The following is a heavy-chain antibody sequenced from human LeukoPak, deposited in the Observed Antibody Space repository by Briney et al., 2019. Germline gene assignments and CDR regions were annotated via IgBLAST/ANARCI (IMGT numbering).Heavy chain of an antibody. CDR1: GGSISRYF. CDR2: IHYSGGT. Sequence: PSETLSLTCSVSGGSISRYFWSWIRQPPGKGLEWIAFIHYSGGTKYNPSLQSRVTISIDTSENNFSLRLTSVTAADTAVYYCARLLDNDSSGDPDTFDMWGQGTVVSVSS. CDR3: ARLLDNDSSGDPDTFDM. J-gene: IGHJ3*02. V-gene: IGHV4-59*01. D-gene: IGHD3-22*01.